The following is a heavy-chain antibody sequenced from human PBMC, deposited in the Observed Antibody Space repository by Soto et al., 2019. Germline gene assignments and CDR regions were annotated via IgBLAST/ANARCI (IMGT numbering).Heavy chain of an antibody. CDR1: GGSISSSSYY. V-gene: IGHV4-39*02. CDR2: IYYSGST. Sequence: SETLSLTCTVSGGSISSSSYYWGWIRQPPGKGLEWIGSIYYSGSTYYNPSLKSRVTISVDTSKNQFSLKLSSVTAADTAVYYCAREAYYYDSSGGLDYWGQGTLVTVS. J-gene: IGHJ4*02. CDR3: AREAYYYDSSGGLDY. D-gene: IGHD3-22*01.